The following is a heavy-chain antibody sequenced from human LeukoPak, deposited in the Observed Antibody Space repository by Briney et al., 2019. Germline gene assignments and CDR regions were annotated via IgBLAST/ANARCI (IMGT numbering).Heavy chain of an antibody. V-gene: IGHV3-74*01. Sequence: GGSLRLSCAASGFSFSSYWMHWVRQAPGKGLLWVSRINTDGSSTYYADSVKGRFTISRDNAKNTLYLQMNSLRAEDTAVYYCARDHFGGNSDYWGQGTLVTVSS. CDR3: ARDHFGGNSDY. CDR2: INTDGSST. D-gene: IGHD4-23*01. CDR1: GFSFSSYW. J-gene: IGHJ4*02.